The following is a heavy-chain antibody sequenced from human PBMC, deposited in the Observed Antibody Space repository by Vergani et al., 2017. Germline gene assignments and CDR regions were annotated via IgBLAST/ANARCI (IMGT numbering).Heavy chain of an antibody. CDR3: AKGHSGQIGSPHDYFFDY. CDR2: IRSDGGSE. V-gene: IGHV3-30*02. J-gene: IGHJ4*02. Sequence: QVHLVESGGGVVQPRGSLRLSCAASGFIFNYYGINWVRQAPGKGLEWVSFIRSDGGSEMYADSVRGRFTISRDNSKNTVSLEMLSLRTEDTAVYYCAKGHSGQIGSPHDYFFDYWGEGTLVTVSS. D-gene: IGHD1-26*01. CDR1: GFIFNYYG.